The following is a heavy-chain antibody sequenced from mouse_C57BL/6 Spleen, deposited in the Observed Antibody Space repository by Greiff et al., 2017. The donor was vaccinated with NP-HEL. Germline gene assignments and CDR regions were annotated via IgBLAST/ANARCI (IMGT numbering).Heavy chain of an antibody. CDR3: ARGDYGLRRGFAY. CDR2: IYPRSGNT. J-gene: IGHJ3*01. CDR1: GYTFTSYG. D-gene: IGHD2-13*01. Sequence: QVQLQQSGAELARPGASVKLSCKASGYTFTSYGISWVKQRTGQGLEWIGEIYPRSGNTYYNEKFKGKATLTADKSSSTAYMELRSLTSEDSAVYFCARGDYGLRRGFAYWGQGTLVTVSA. V-gene: IGHV1-81*01.